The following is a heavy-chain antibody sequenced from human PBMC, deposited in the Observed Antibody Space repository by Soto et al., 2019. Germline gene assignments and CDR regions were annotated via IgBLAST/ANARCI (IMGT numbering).Heavy chain of an antibody. CDR2: ISAYNGNT. D-gene: IGHD3-22*01. J-gene: IGHJ5*02. V-gene: IGHV1-18*01. Sequence: QVQLVQSGTEVKKPGASVKVSCKASGYTFTSYGISWVRQAPGQGLEWMGWISAYNGNTNYAQRLQGRVTMTTDTSTSTAYMELRSLRSDDTAVYYCTRDRFEGIYYDSSGYNTWFDPWGQGTLVTVSS. CDR3: TRDRFEGIYYDSSGYNTWFDP. CDR1: GYTFTSYG.